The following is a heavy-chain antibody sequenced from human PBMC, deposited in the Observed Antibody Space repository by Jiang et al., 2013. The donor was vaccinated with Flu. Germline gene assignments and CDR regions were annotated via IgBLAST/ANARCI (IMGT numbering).Heavy chain of an antibody. CDR1: GGPLTNYG. CDR2: IIPIFGTA. D-gene: IGHD5-18*01. Sequence: EVKRPGSSVKVSCKASGGPLTNYGISWVRQAPGQGLEWMGGIIPIFGTANYAQKFQGRVTITADESTSTAYMELTSLRPEDTAVYYCARGVGGYSHGYILYWGQGTLVTVSS. V-gene: IGHV1-69*01. J-gene: IGHJ4*02. CDR3: ARGVGGYSHGYILY.